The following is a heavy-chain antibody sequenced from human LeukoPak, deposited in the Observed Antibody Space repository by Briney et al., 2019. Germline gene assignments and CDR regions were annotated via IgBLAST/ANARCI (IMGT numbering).Heavy chain of an antibody. CDR1: GFTFSSYA. D-gene: IGHD3-22*01. V-gene: IGHV3-23*01. Sequence: GGSLRLSCAASGFTFSSYAMSWVRQAPGKGLEWVSAISGSGGSTYYADSVKGRFTISRDNSKNTLYLQVNSLRAEDTAVYYCAKGRYDSSGYCSLFDYWGQGTLVTVSS. CDR2: ISGSGGST. J-gene: IGHJ4*02. CDR3: AKGRYDSSGYCSLFDY.